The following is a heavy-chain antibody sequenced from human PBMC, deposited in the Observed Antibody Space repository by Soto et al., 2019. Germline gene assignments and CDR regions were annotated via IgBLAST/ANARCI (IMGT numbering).Heavy chain of an antibody. Sequence: QVQLVQSGTEVKKPGSSVKVSCKASGGTFRNYPINWVRQAPGQGLEWMGSIFPLTDIPDYAQNFQARLTISADKYTNTAYMELSSLTSDDTAMYFWARGTLVVLNYFESWGQGTLVTVSS. CDR3: ARGTLVVLNYFES. CDR1: GGTFRNYP. V-gene: IGHV1-69*02. CDR2: IFPLTDIP. J-gene: IGHJ4*02. D-gene: IGHD1-1*01.